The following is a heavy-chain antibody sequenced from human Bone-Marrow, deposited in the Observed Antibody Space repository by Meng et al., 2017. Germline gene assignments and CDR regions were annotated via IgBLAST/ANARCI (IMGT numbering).Heavy chain of an antibody. J-gene: IGHJ1*01. Sequence: QGQLQEWGAGLLKPSASLSLTCAGYGGSFSGYYWSWIRQPPGKGLEWIGEINHSGSTNYNPSLKSRVTISVDTSKNQFSLKLSSVTAADTAVYYCARGTRPLLFQHWGQGTLVTVSS. D-gene: IGHD1-1*01. CDR2: INHSGST. V-gene: IGHV4-34*01. CDR3: ARGTRPLLFQH. CDR1: GGSFSGYY.